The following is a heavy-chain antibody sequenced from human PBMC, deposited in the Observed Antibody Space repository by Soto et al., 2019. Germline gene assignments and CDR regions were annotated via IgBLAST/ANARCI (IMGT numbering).Heavy chain of an antibody. CDR2: ISYDGSNK. Sequence: GGSLRLSCAASGFTFSSYGMHWVRQAPGKGLEWVAVISYDGSNKYYADSVKGRFTISRDNSKNTLYLQMNSLRAEDTAVYYCAKDGCTNGVCQKADYFDYWGQGTLVTVSS. J-gene: IGHJ4*02. D-gene: IGHD2-8*01. CDR1: GFTFSSYG. CDR3: AKDGCTNGVCQKADYFDY. V-gene: IGHV3-30*18.